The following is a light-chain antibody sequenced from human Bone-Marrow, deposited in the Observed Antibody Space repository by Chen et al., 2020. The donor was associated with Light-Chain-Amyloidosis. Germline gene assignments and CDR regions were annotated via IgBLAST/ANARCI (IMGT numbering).Light chain of an antibody. CDR3: QVWDSSTAV. CDR1: KRGSKN. CDR2: RDS. Sequence: SYELTQPLSVSVALGQTARITCGGNKRGSKNVHWYKQKAGQAPVLVSDRDSNRPSGIPERFAGSNSGNTATLTISRAQAGDEADYYCQVWDSSTAVFGGGTKLTVL. J-gene: IGLJ3*02. V-gene: IGLV3-9*01.